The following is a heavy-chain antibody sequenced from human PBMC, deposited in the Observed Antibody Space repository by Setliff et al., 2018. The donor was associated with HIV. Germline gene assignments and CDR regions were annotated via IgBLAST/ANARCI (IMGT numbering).Heavy chain of an antibody. CDR3: TREGRGDPAMATTRIDS. D-gene: IGHD1-1*01. CDR1: GDSISSGSCF. J-gene: IGHJ4*02. V-gene: IGHV4-39*02. Sequence: KTSETLSLTCSVSGDSISSGSCFWGWIRQTPGKGLEWSGNVYYTGFAYYNPSLKSRVTISLDTSKTHFFLNLTSVNGADTAVYFCTREGRGDPAMATTRIDSWGQGKLVTVSS. CDR2: VYYTGFA.